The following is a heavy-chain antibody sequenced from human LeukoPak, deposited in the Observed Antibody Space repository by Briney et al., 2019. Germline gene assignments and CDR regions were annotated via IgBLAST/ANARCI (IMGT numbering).Heavy chain of an antibody. V-gene: IGHV5-51*01. CDR2: IYPGDSDT. Sequence: GESLNFSCNGSGYSFTSYLIGWVRPMPGKGLEWMGIIYPGDSDTRYTPSFQGQVTISADKSISTASLQWSSLKASDTAMYYCARLRWDYGEIDYWGQGTLVTVSS. J-gene: IGHJ4*02. D-gene: IGHD4-17*01. CDR1: GYSFTSYL. CDR3: ARLRWDYGEIDY.